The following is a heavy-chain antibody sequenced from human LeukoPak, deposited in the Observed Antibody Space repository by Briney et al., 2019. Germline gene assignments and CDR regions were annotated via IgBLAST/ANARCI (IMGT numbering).Heavy chain of an antibody. J-gene: IGHJ6*03. V-gene: IGHV3-7*01. Sequence: GGSLRLSCAASGFTFSSYWMSWVRQAPGKGLEWVANIKEDGSEKYYVDSVKGRFTISRDNAKNSLYLQMNSLRAEDTAVYYCARDHRGYNYGSEQYHYYYMDVWGKGTTVTVSS. CDR3: ARDHRGYNYGSEQYHYYYMDV. D-gene: IGHD5-18*01. CDR1: GFTFSSYW. CDR2: IKEDGSEK.